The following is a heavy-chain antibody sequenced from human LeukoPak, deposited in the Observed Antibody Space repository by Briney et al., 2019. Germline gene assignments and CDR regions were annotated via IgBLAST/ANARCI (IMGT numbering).Heavy chain of an antibody. CDR2: ISSSSSYK. D-gene: IGHD3-10*01. V-gene: IGHV3-21*01. Sequence: PGGSLRLSCAASGFTFSSYSMNWVRQAPGKGLEWVSSISSSSSYKYYADSVKGRFTISRDNAKNSLYLQLNSLRAEDTAVYYCAKRGGVRGGPRYYFDYWGQGTLVTVSS. CDR3: AKRGGVRGGPRYYFDY. J-gene: IGHJ4*02. CDR1: GFTFSSYS.